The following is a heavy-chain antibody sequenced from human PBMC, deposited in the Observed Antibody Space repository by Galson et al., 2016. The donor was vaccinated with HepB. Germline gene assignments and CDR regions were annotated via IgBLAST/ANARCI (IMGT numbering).Heavy chain of an antibody. J-gene: IGHJ4*02. CDR1: GFTFSNYG. V-gene: IGHV3-33*01. D-gene: IGHD4-17*01. CDR3: ARQNRRTTVTSPLDY. Sequence: LRLSCAASGFTFSNYGMEWVRQAPGKGLEGVAIIWFDASNKYYGDSVKGRFTISRDNSKNTLYLQMNSLRAEDTAFYYCARQNRRTTVTSPLDYWGQGTLVTVSS. CDR2: IWFDASNK.